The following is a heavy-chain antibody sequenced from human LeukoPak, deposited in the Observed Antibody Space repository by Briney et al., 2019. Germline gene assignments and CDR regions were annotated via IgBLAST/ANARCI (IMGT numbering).Heavy chain of an antibody. J-gene: IGHJ6*03. CDR1: GFTFSSYG. V-gene: IGHV3-30*02. D-gene: IGHD3-9*01. CDR3: AKGVKVPLLRYFSYYMDV. Sequence: GGSLRLSCAASGFTFSSYGMHWVRQAPGKGLEWVAFMRYGGSNRNYADSVKGRFTISRDNSKNTLYLQMNSLRAEDTAVYYCAKGVKVPLLRYFSYYMDVWGKGTTVTISS. CDR2: MRYGGSNR.